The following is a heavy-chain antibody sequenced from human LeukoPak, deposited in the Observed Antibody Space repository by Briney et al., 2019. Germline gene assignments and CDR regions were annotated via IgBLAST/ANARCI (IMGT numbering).Heavy chain of an antibody. D-gene: IGHD3-10*01. CDR3: VKDPGRNSWDFAY. V-gene: IGHV3-23*01. CDR2: ISGSGGGT. Sequence: GGSLRLSCAASGFTFSRYAMSWVRQAPGKGLEWVASISGSGGGTHYADSVKGRFTISRDISKNTLYVQMNSLRAEDTAVYYCVKDPGRNSWDFAYWGQGSLVTVSS. CDR1: GFTFSRYA. J-gene: IGHJ4*02.